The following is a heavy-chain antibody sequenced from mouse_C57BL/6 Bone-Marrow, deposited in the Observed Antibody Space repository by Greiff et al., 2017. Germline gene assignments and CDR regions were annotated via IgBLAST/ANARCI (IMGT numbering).Heavy chain of an antibody. J-gene: IGHJ2*01. CDR3: ARGEYYSNLFDY. CDR1: GYTFTSYW. CDR2: IYPGSGST. Sequence: VQLQQPGAELVKPGASVKMSCKASGYTFTSYWITWVKQRPGQGLEWIGDIYPGSGSTNYNEKFKSKATLTVDPSSSTAYMQLNSLTSEDSAVYYCARGEYYSNLFDYWGQGTTLTVSS. V-gene: IGHV1-55*01. D-gene: IGHD2-5*01.